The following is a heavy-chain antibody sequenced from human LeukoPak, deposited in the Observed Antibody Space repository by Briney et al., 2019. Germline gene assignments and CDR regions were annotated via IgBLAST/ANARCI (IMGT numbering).Heavy chain of an antibody. CDR3: ARGGNYGDYDGYFDY. Sequence: SETLSLTCTVSGGSVSSYYWSWIRQPPGKGLGWIGYIYYSGSINYNPSLRSRVTISVGTSKNQSSLKLSSVTAADTAVYYCARGGNYGDYDGYFDYWGQGTLVTVSS. CDR1: GGSVSSYY. CDR2: IYYSGSI. J-gene: IGHJ4*02. V-gene: IGHV4-59*08. D-gene: IGHD4-17*01.